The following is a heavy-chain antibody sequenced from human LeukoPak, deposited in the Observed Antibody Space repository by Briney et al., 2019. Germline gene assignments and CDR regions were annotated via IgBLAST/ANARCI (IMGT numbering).Heavy chain of an antibody. CDR1: GGSFSGYY. CDR2: INHSGST. Sequence: PSETLSLTCAVYGGSFSGYYWSWIRQPPGKGPEWIGEINHSGSTNYNPSLKSRVTISVDTSKNQFSLKLSSVTAADTAVYYCARGWPHELYDAFDIWGQGTMVTVSS. D-gene: IGHD1-26*01. CDR3: ARGWPHELYDAFDI. J-gene: IGHJ3*02. V-gene: IGHV4-34*01.